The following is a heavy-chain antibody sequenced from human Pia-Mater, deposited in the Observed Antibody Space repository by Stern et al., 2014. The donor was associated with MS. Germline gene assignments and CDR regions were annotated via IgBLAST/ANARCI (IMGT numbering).Heavy chain of an antibody. J-gene: IGHJ4*02. Sequence: MQLVESGAEMKKPGESLKLSCKTSGYNFINYWIAWVRQVPGKGLEWIGMIYPGGSDIRPSPSFQGHVTISVDKSNTTAYLQWNSLKVSDSAVYYCARWSVACDYWGQGALITVSS. CDR1: GYNFINYW. CDR2: IYPGGSDI. CDR3: ARWSVACDY. V-gene: IGHV5-51*03. D-gene: IGHD2-21*01.